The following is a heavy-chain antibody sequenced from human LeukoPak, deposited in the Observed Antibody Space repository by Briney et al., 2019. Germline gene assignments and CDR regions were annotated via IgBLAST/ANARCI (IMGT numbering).Heavy chain of an antibody. J-gene: IGHJ4*02. CDR3: ARDTIFGGFNFDY. V-gene: IGHV1-2*02. D-gene: IGHD3-3*01. CDR2: INPNSGGT. CDR1: GYTFTGYY. Sequence: GASVKVSCKASGYTFTGYYMHWVRQAPGQGLEWMGWINPNSGGTNYAQKFQGRVTMTRDTSISTAYMELSRLRSDDTAVYYCARDTIFGGFNFDYGAQEPLVTVSS.